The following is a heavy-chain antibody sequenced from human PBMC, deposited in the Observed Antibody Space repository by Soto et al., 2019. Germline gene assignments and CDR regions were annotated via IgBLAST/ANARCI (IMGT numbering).Heavy chain of an antibody. V-gene: IGHV4-59*08. CDR2: IYYSGST. D-gene: IGHD6-19*01. Sequence: QVQLQESGPGLVKPSETLSLTCTVSGGSISSYYWSWIRQPPGKGLEWIGYIYYSGSTNYNPSLKSRVTISVDTSKNQFPLKLSTVTAADTAVYYCARHVQGLVTLDDWGQGTLVTVSS. CDR1: GGSISSYY. CDR3: ARHVQGLVTLDD. J-gene: IGHJ4*02.